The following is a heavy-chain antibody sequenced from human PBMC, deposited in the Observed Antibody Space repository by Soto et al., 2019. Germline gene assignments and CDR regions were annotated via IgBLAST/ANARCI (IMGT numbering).Heavy chain of an antibody. CDR2: INSDASHT. Sequence: GGSLRLSCAASGFTFSTYWMHWIRQVPGKGLEWVSRINSDASHTYYADSVKGRFTISRDNSKNTLSLQMNSLRAEDTAVYYCAKQVRDGTSSPYYFDYWGQGTLVTVSS. D-gene: IGHD6-6*01. CDR3: AKQVRDGTSSPYYFDY. V-gene: IGHV3-74*01. J-gene: IGHJ4*02. CDR1: GFTFSTYW.